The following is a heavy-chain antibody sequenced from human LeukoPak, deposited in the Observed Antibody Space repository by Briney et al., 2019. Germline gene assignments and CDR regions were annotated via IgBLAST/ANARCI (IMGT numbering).Heavy chain of an antibody. D-gene: IGHD5-12*01. J-gene: IGHJ5*02. CDR2: MNPNSGNT. CDR3: ARVVATISRWFDP. V-gene: IGHV1-8*02. Sequence: GSVKVSCKASGGTFSSYAINWVRQATGQGLEWMGWMNPNSGNTGYAQKFQGRVTMTRNTSISTAYMELSSLRSEDTAVYYCARVVATISRWFDPWGQGTLVTVSS. CDR1: GGTFSSYA.